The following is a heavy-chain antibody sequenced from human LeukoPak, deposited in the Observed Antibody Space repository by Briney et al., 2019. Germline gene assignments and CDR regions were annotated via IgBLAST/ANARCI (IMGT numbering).Heavy chain of an antibody. CDR1: VYSIRSYS. CDR3: AKVQGAIFGVVIYFYYGMDV. J-gene: IGHJ6*02. D-gene: IGHD3-3*01. Sequence: PGGSLRLSCAASVYSIRSYSMNCVRQAPGKGLEWVSSISISGSDIYYADSVKGRFTISRDNAKNSLYLQMNSLRAEDTAVYYCAKVQGAIFGVVIYFYYGMDVWGRGTTVTVSS. V-gene: IGHV3-21*01. CDR2: ISISGSDI.